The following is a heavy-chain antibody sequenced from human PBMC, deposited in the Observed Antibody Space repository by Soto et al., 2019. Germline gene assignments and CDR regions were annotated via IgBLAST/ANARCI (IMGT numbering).Heavy chain of an antibody. D-gene: IGHD3-16*02. V-gene: IGHV3-23*01. J-gene: IGHJ4*02. CDR3: AKENYDYIWGSYRYTGFGYFDY. Sequence: EVQLLESGGGLVQPGGSLRLSCAASGFTFSSDAMSWVRQAPGKGLEWVSTISGSGGSTSYADSVKGRFTISRDNSKNTLYLQMNSLRAEDTAVYYCAKENYDYIWGSYRYTGFGYFDYWGQGTLVTVSS. CDR2: ISGSGGST. CDR1: GFTFSSDA.